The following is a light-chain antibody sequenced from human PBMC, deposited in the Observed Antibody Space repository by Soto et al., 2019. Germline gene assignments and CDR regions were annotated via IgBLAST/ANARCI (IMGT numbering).Light chain of an antibody. Sequence: DIQMTQSPSSLSAFVGDRVTITCRASQSISNSLNWYQQKPGKAPRLLMSTISSLQSGVPSRFTGSGSGTDFTITISSLQSEDFATYYCQQTHSTPLTFGGGTKVEV. CDR2: TIS. CDR1: QSISNS. V-gene: IGKV1-39*01. J-gene: IGKJ4*01. CDR3: QQTHSTPLT.